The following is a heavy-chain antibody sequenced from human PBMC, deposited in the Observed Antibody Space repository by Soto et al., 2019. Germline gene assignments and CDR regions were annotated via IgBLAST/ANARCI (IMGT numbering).Heavy chain of an antibody. CDR1: GGSFSGYY. D-gene: IGHD6-19*01. V-gene: IGHV4-34*01. Sequence: QVQLQQWGAGLLKPSETLSLTCAVYGGSFSGYYWSWIRQPPGKGLEWIGEINHSGSTNYNPSLKSRVTISVDTSKNQFSLKLSSVTAADTAVYYCARGGQWLVRGGGDAFDIWGQGTMVTVSS. CDR2: INHSGST. CDR3: ARGGQWLVRGGGDAFDI. J-gene: IGHJ3*02.